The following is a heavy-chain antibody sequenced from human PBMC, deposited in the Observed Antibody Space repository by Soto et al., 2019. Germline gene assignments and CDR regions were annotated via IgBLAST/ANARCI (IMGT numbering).Heavy chain of an antibody. Sequence: ASVKVSCKASGYTLTSYGISWVRQAPGQGLEWMGWISAYNGNTNYAQKIQGRVTMTTDTSTRTDYGELSSLRPDDTAVYCCARYGYFFWSCFLWRQSGGLKYMVVWGKGTTVTVSS. V-gene: IGHV1-18*01. D-gene: IGHD3-3*01. J-gene: IGHJ6*03. CDR1: GYTLTSYG. CDR2: ISAYNGNT. CDR3: ARYGYFFWSCFLWRQSGGLKYMVV.